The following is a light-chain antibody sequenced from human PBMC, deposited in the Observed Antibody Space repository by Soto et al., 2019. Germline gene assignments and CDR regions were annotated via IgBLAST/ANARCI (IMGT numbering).Light chain of an antibody. CDR3: ISYTGKSASYV. J-gene: IGLJ1*01. V-gene: IGLV2-14*01. CDR1: STDVGAYNY. Sequence: QSVLAQPASVSGSPGQSITISCTGTSTDVGAYNYVAWYQQHPGKAPKLIIYEVTNRPSGVSYRFSASKSSNTASLTISGLHSEDEADYYCISYTGKSASYVFGTGTKVTVL. CDR2: EVT.